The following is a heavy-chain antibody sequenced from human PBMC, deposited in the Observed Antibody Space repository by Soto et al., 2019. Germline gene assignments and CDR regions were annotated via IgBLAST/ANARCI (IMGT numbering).Heavy chain of an antibody. J-gene: IGHJ5*02. CDR3: ARRGSHCSGGSCYSTFNWFDP. Sequence: QVQLVQSGAEVKKPGASVKVSCKASGYTFTSYYMHWVRQAPGQGLEWMGIINPSGGSTSDAQKFQGRVTMTRDTSTSTVYMELSSLRSEDTAVYYCARRGSHCSGGSCYSTFNWFDPWGQGTLVTVSS. V-gene: IGHV1-46*03. CDR2: INPSGGST. D-gene: IGHD2-15*01. CDR1: GYTFTSYY.